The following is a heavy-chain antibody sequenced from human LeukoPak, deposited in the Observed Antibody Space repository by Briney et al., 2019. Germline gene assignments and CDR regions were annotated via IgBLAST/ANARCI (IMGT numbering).Heavy chain of an antibody. CDR3: ARWIQLWGTFDY. J-gene: IGHJ4*02. V-gene: IGHV3-30-3*01. Sequence: PPGGSLRLSCAASGFTFNNYAMSWVRQAPGKGLEWVAVISYDGSNKYYADSVKGRFTISRDNSENTLYLQMNSLRAEDTAVYYCARWIQLWGTFDYWGQGTLVTVSS. CDR1: GFTFNNYA. D-gene: IGHD5-18*01. CDR2: ISYDGSNK.